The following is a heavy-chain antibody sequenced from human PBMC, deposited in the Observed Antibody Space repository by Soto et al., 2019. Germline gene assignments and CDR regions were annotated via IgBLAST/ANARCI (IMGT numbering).Heavy chain of an antibody. CDR2: ISYDGSNK. V-gene: IGHV3-30-3*01. CDR1: GFTFSSYA. D-gene: IGHD6-13*01. J-gene: IGHJ6*02. Sequence: QVQLVESGGGVVQPGRSLRLSCAASGFTFSSYAMHWVRQAPGKGLEWVAVISYDGSNKYYADSVKGRFTISRDNSKNTLYLQMHSLRAEDTAVYYCARKWDSSSWYSYYYYGMDVWGQGTTVTVSS. CDR3: ARKWDSSSWYSYYYYGMDV.